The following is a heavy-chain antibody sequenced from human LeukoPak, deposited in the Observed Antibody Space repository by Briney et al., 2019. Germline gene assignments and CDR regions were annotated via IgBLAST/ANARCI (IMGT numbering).Heavy chain of an antibody. Sequence: GALRLSCAASGFTFSSYEMNWVRQAPGKGLEWVSYISSSGSTIYYADSVKGRFTISRDNAKNSLYLQMNSLRAEDTAVYYCARDGRLLSDFDYWGQGTLVTVSS. V-gene: IGHV3-48*03. D-gene: IGHD2-21*02. J-gene: IGHJ4*02. CDR1: GFTFSSYE. CDR3: ARDGRLLSDFDY. CDR2: ISSSGSTI.